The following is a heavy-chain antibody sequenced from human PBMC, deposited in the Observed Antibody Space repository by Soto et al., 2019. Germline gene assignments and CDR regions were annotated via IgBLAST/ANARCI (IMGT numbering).Heavy chain of an antibody. V-gene: IGHV3-11*01. CDR2: VSAGGSTI. D-gene: IGHD2-15*01. CDR1: GFTFSDYH. CDR3: ARKEYSCDY. Sequence: GGSLRLSCAASGFTFSDYHMSWIRQAPGKGLERISYVSAGGSTIHYADPVKGRFTISRDNAKNSLYLQMNSLRAEDTAVYYCARKEYSCDYWGQGTLVTVSS. J-gene: IGHJ4*02.